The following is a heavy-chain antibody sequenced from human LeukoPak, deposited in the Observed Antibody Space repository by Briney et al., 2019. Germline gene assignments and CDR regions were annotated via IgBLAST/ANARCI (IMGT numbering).Heavy chain of an antibody. CDR2: MNPNSGNT. CDR1: GYTFTSYD. CDR3: ARRPRYLGHACDI. Sequence: ASVKVSCKASGYTFTSYDINWVRQATGQGLEWMGWMNPNSGNTGYAQKFQGRVTMTRNTSISTAYMELSSLRSEDTAVYYCARRPRYLGHACDIWGQGTMVTVSS. D-gene: IGHD7-27*01. J-gene: IGHJ3*02. V-gene: IGHV1-8*01.